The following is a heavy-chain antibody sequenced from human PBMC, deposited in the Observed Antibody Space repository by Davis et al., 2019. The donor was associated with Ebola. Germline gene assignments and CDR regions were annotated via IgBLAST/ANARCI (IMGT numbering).Heavy chain of an antibody. D-gene: IGHD2-2*01. Sequence: KDYVDSVKGRFTISRDNGKNSLYLQMNSLRAEDTAIYYCARDAVPAAQDYWGQGTLVTVSS. CDR2: K. V-gene: IGHV3-7*03. J-gene: IGHJ4*02. CDR3: ARDAVPAAQDY.